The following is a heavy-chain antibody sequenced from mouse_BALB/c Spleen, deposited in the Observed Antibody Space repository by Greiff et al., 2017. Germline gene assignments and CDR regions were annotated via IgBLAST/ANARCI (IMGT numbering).Heavy chain of an antibody. CDR2: IYPGNSDT. Sequence: EVQLQQSGTVLARPGASVKMSCKASGYSFTSYWMHWVNQRPGQGLEWIGAIYPGNSDTSYNQKFKGKAKLTAVTSASTAYMELSSLTNEDSAVYYCTRWGYYGSSPAWFAYWGQGTLVTVSA. CDR1: GYSFTSYW. V-gene: IGHV1-5*01. D-gene: IGHD1-1*01. CDR3: TRWGYYGSSPAWFAY. J-gene: IGHJ3*01.